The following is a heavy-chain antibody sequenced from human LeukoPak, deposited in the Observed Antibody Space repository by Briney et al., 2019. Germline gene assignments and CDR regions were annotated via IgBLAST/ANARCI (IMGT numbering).Heavy chain of an antibody. CDR3: AGLDRWETNYYDSSGYGT. D-gene: IGHD3-22*01. V-gene: IGHV4-59*01. J-gene: IGHJ5*02. Sequence: SETLSLTCTVSGGSISSYYWSWIRQLPGKGLEWIGYIYYSGSTNYNPSLKSRVTISVDTSKNQFSLKLSSVTAADTAVYYCAGLDRWETNYYDSSGYGTWGQGTLVTVSS. CDR2: IYYSGST. CDR1: GGSISSYY.